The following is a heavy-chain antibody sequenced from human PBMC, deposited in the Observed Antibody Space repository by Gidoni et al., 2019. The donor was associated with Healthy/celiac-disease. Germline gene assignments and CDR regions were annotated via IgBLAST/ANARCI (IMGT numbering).Heavy chain of an antibody. J-gene: IGHJ5*02. D-gene: IGHD2-2*01. CDR2: ISGSGGST. CDR3: AKDQRERYCSSTSCYHYNWFDP. Sequence: EVQLLESGGGLVQPGGSLRLSCAASGFTFSSYAMNWVRQAPGKGLECVSAISGSGGSTYYADSVKGRFTISRDNSKNTLYLQMNSLRAEDTAVYYCAKDQRERYCSSTSCYHYNWFDPWGQGTLVTVSS. V-gene: IGHV3-23*01. CDR1: GFTFSSYA.